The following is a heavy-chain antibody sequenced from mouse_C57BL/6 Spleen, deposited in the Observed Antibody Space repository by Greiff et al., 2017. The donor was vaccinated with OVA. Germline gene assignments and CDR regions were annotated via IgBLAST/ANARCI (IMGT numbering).Heavy chain of an antibody. CDR2: INPNNGGT. CDR1: GYTFTDYN. D-gene: IGHD1-1*01. Sequence: DVQLQESGPELVKPGASVKMSCKASGYTFTDYNMHWVKQSHGKSLEWIGYINPNNGGTSYNQKFKGKATLTVNKSSSTAYMELRSLTSEDSAVYYCARTYYYGSSYAMDYWGQGTSVTVSS. J-gene: IGHJ4*01. V-gene: IGHV1-22*01. CDR3: ARTYYYGSSYAMDY.